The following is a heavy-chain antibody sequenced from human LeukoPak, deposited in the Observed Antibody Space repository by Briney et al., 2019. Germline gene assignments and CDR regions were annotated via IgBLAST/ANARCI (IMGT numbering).Heavy chain of an antibody. V-gene: IGHV3-74*01. CDR3: ARAGQHYGDYVEFWFDP. CDR1: GFTFSTYW. CDR2: INSDGSST. J-gene: IGHJ5*02. Sequence: PGGSLRLSCAASGFTFSTYWTHWVRQAPGKGLVWVSRINSDGSSTSYADSVKGRFTISRDNAKNTLYLQMNSLRAEDMAVYYCARAGQHYGDYVEFWFDPWGQGTLVTVSS. D-gene: IGHD4-17*01.